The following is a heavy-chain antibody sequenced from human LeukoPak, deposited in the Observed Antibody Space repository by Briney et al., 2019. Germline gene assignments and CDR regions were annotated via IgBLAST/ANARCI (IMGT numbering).Heavy chain of an antibody. CDR1: GYNFTNHC. D-gene: IGHD6-6*01. CDR3: ARHSDVPLEH. Sequence: RGESLKIPCKASGYNFTNHCDAWVRQRPGEGLEWMGIIWPDDSDTRYSPRFQGLVTISVDKSIGTAHLQWRSLKASDTALYFCARHSDVPLEHCGDGGLVIVSS. V-gene: IGHV5-51*01. CDR2: IWPDDSDT. J-gene: IGHJ1*01.